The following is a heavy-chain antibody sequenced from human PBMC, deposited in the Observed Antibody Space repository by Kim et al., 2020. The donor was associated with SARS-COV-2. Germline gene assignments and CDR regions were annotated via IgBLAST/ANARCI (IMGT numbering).Heavy chain of an antibody. D-gene: IGHD3-16*01. CDR3: ARGAGGGNYLFDY. Sequence: GGSLRLSCAASGFTFSSYWMSWVRQAPGKGLEWVANIKQDGSEKYYVESVKGRFTISRDNAKNSLYLQMNSLRAEDTAVYYCARGAGGGNYLFDYWGQGTLVTVSS. CDR2: IKQDGSEK. J-gene: IGHJ4*02. CDR1: GFTFSSYW. V-gene: IGHV3-7*01.